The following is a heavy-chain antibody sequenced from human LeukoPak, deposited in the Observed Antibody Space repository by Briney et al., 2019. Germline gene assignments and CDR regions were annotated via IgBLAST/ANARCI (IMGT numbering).Heavy chain of an antibody. CDR2: IYYSGST. D-gene: IGHD3-9*01. CDR1: GGSASSGSYY. Sequence: SETLSLTCTVSGGSASSGSYYWSWIRQPPGKGLEWIGYIYYSGSTNYNPSLKSRVTISVDTSKNQFSLKLSSVTAADTAVYYCARDILRNYFDYWGQGTLVTVSS. J-gene: IGHJ4*02. CDR3: ARDILRNYFDY. V-gene: IGHV4-61*01.